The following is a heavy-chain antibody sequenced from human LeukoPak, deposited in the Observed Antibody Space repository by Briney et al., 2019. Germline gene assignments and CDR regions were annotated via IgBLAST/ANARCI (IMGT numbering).Heavy chain of an antibody. CDR2: ISGSGGNT. CDR3: AKGPKIPAPTYYFDY. J-gene: IGHJ4*02. Sequence: GGSLRLSCAASGFTFSSYAMGWVRQAPGKGLEWISAISGSGGNTNYAASVKGRFTFSRDNSKNTLFLQMNSPRAEDTAVYYCAKGPKIPAPTYYFDYWGQGTLVTVSS. D-gene: IGHD2-2*01. CDR1: GFTFSSYA. V-gene: IGHV3-23*01.